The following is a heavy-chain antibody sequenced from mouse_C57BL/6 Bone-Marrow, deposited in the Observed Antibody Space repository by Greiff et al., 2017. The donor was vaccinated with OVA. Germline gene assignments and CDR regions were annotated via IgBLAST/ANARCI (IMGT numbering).Heavy chain of an antibody. Sequence: QVQLQQSGAELARPGASVKLSCKASGYTFTSYGISWVKQRTGQGLEWNGEIYPRSGNTYYNEKFKGKATLTADKSSSTAYMELRSLTSEDSAVYFCARRGHYGLDYWGQGTTLTVSS. D-gene: IGHD1-2*01. CDR2: IYPRSGNT. V-gene: IGHV1-81*01. J-gene: IGHJ2*01. CDR3: ARRGHYGLDY. CDR1: GYTFTSYG.